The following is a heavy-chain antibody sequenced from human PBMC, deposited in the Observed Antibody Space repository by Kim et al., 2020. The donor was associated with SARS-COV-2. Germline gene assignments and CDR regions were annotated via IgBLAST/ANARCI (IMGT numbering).Heavy chain of an antibody. D-gene: IGHD3-10*01. Sequence: ASVKVSCKASGYTFTSSHIQWVRQAPGQGLEWVGIINPSSGSTTYAQKLEGRVTMTRDTSTGTVYMELSSLRSEDTALYYCARGTWGGGGWGYGSGQYNRFDPWGKGTLVTVSS. CDR2: INPSSGST. V-gene: IGHV1-46*03. J-gene: IGHJ5*02. CDR3: ARGTWGGGGWGYGSGQYNRFDP. CDR1: GYTFTSSH.